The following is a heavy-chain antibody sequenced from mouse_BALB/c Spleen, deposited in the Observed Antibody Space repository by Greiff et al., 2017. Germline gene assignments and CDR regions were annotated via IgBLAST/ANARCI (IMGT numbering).Heavy chain of an antibody. CDR2: ISYDGSN. Sequence: EVKLVESGPGLVKPSQSLSLTCSVTGYSITSGYYWNWIRQFPGNKLEWMGYISYDGSNNYNPSLKNRISITRDTSKNQFFLKLNSVTTEDTATYYCARDRSTMITTDAMDYWGQGTSVTVSS. CDR1: GYSITSGYY. V-gene: IGHV3-6*02. CDR3: ARDRSTMITTDAMDY. J-gene: IGHJ4*01. D-gene: IGHD2-4*01.